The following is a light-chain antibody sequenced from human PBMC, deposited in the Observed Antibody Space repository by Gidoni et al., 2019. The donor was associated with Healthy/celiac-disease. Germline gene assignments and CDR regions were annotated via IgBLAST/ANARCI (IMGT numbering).Light chain of an antibody. CDR3: QAWDSSTAVV. CDR2: QDS. J-gene: IGLJ2*01. V-gene: IGLV3-1*01. CDR1: KLGDKY. Sequence: SYELTHPPSVSVSPGQTASITCSGDKLGDKYACWYQQKPGQSPVLVIDQDSKRPSGIPERFSGSNSGNTATLTISGTQAMDEAYYYCQAWDSSTAVVFGGGTKLTVL.